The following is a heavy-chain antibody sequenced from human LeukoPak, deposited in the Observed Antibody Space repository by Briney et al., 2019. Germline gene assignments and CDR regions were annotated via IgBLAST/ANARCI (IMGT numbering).Heavy chain of an antibody. Sequence: SETLSLTCTVSGGSIRSGDYYWSWIRQPPGKGLEWIGYIYYSGNTYYNPSLKSRVTISVDTSKKQFSLKLSSVTAADTAVYYCARHKSTSIHWFDPWGQGTLVTVSS. V-gene: IGHV4-30-4*08. J-gene: IGHJ5*02. CDR3: ARHKSTSIHWFDP. D-gene: IGHD2-2*01. CDR1: GGSIRSGDYY. CDR2: IYYSGNT.